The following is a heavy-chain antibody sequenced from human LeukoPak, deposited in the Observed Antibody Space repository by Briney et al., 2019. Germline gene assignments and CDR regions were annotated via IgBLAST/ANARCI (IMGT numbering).Heavy chain of an antibody. CDR2: ISSSSSYI. Sequence: GGSLRLSCAASGFTFSLYTMHWVRQAPGKGLEWVSSISSSSSYIYYADSVKGRFTISRDNAKNPLYLQMNSLRAEDTAIYYCARDDDAFDIWGQGTMVTVSS. CDR3: ARDDDAFDI. J-gene: IGHJ3*02. CDR1: GFTFSLYT. V-gene: IGHV3-21*01.